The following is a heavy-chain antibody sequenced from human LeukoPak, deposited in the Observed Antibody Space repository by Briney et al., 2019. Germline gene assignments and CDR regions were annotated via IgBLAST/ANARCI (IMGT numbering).Heavy chain of an antibody. CDR3: ARDMVRGVITYYYYYMDV. CDR2: PIPMFGTA. Sequence: SVTLSCKASAGTFSSYAISWVRQAPGQGLEWMGGPIPMFGTANYAQKFQGRVTISADESTSTAYMELRSLRSDDTAVYYCARDMVRGVITYYYYYMDVWGEGTTVTISS. J-gene: IGHJ6*03. D-gene: IGHD3-10*01. V-gene: IGHV1-69*13. CDR1: AGTFSSYA.